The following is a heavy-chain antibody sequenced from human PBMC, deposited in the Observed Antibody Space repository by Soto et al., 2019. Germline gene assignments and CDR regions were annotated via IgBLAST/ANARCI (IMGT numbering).Heavy chain of an antibody. V-gene: IGHV3-30*18. D-gene: IGHD6-19*01. CDR2: VSHDGRNT. CDR1: GFTFSDYA. J-gene: IGHJ4*02. CDR3: ANGGRQWLVTSDFNY. Sequence: VQLVESGGGVVQPGRSLRLSCAASGFTFSDYAMHWVRQAPGKGLEWVAVVSHDGRNTHYADSVKGRFTISRDSSKNTVSLEITRLRAEVTADYYCANGGRQWLVTSDFNYWGQGALVTVSS.